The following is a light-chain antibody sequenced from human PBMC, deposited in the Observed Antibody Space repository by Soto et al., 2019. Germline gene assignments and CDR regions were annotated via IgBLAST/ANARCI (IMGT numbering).Light chain of an antibody. V-gene: IGKV3-20*01. CDR2: GAS. Sequence: VLTQSPGTLSGSPGERACLSCRASESVSGSYIDWYQQKPGQSPRRLIYGASNRATGIPDRFSGSGSGTDFTLTISRLEPEDFAMYYCQQYGRTFGQGTKVDI. CDR1: ESVSGSY. CDR3: QQYGRT. J-gene: IGKJ1*01.